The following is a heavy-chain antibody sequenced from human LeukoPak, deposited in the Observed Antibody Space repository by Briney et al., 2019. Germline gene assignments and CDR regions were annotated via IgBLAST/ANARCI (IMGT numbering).Heavy chain of an antibody. J-gene: IGHJ4*02. CDR1: GFSVSSDY. V-gene: IGHV3-53*01. CDR3: ARDPRIYCTNGICRDDYFDN. CDR2: LYSGGST. D-gene: IGHD2-8*01. Sequence: GGSLRLSCVASGFSVSSDYMTWVRQAPGKGLEWVSVLYSGGSTYYADSVKGRFTISRDNSKNTLYLQMNNLRVEDTAVYYCARDPRIYCTNGICRDDYFDNWGQGTLVTVSS.